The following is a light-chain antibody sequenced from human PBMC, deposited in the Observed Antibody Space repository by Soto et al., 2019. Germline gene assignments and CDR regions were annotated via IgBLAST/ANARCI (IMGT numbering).Light chain of an antibody. V-gene: IGKV1-39*01. Sequence: DIQMTQSPSSLSASVGDRVTITCRASQSISSYLNWYQQKQGKAPKLLIYAASSLQSGVPSRFSGSGSGTDFTLTISSLQPEDFATYYCQQSYSTPLLTFGGGTKVDIK. CDR3: QQSYSTPLLT. J-gene: IGKJ4*01. CDR1: QSISSY. CDR2: AAS.